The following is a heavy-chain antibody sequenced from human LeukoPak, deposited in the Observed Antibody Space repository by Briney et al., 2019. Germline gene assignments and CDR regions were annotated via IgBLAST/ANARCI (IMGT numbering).Heavy chain of an antibody. J-gene: IGHJ4*02. CDR3: AKGDGYNLVGYFDY. Sequence: PGGSLRLSCAASGFTFSSYAMSWVRQAPGKGLEWVSAISGSGGSTYYADSVKGRFTISRDNSKNTPYLQMNSLRAEDTAVYYCAKGDGYNLVGYFDYWGQGTLVTVSS. V-gene: IGHV3-23*01. D-gene: IGHD5-24*01. CDR2: ISGSGGST. CDR1: GFTFSSYA.